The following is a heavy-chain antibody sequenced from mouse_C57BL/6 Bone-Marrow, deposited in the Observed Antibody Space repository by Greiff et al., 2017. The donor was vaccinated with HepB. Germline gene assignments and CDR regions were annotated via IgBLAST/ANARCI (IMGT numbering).Heavy chain of an antibody. CDR3: ASRGIRAYYYGSSPWYFDV. D-gene: IGHD1-1*01. Sequence: QVHVKQPGAELVKPGASVKMSCKASGYTFTSYWITWVKQRPGQGLEWIGDIYPGSGSTNYNEKFKSKATLTVDTSSSTAYMQLSSLTSEDSAVYYCASRGIRAYYYGSSPWYFDVWGTGTTVTVSS. CDR1: GYTFTSYW. V-gene: IGHV1-55*01. J-gene: IGHJ1*03. CDR2: IYPGSGST.